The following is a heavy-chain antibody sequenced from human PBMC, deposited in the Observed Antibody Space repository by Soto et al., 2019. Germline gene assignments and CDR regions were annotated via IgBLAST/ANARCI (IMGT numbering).Heavy chain of an antibody. V-gene: IGHV4-38-2*02. CDR3: ARAHAMVVAGSTFDY. Sequence: PSETLSLTCTVSGYSISSGSYWGWIRQPPGKGPEWTASIYHGGTTFYNPSLKSRITISVDTSHNQFSLNLRSVTAADTAVYYCARAHAMVVAGSTFDYWGHGTLVTVSS. CDR2: IYHGGTT. J-gene: IGHJ4*01. D-gene: IGHD6-19*01. CDR1: GYSISSGSY.